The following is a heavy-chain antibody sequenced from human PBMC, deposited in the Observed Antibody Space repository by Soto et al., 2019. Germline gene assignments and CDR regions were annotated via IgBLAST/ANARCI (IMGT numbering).Heavy chain of an antibody. Sequence: QVQLVESGGGLVKPGGSLRLSCAASGFTFSDYYMSWIRQAPGKGLEWVSYISSSSSYTNYADSVKGRFTISRDNAKNSVYLQMNSLRAEDTAVYYCARDADILTGSDAFDIWGQGTMVTVSS. CDR1: GFTFSDYY. V-gene: IGHV3-11*05. CDR3: ARDADILTGSDAFDI. J-gene: IGHJ3*02. D-gene: IGHD3-9*01. CDR2: ISSSSSYT.